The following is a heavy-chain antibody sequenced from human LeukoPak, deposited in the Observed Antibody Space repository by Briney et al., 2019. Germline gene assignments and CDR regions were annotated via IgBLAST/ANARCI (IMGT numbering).Heavy chain of an antibody. V-gene: IGHV3-7*01. CDR2: IKQDGSEK. D-gene: IGHD3-22*01. CDR3: ASEIEGDDYYDSSGYYRYFDY. J-gene: IGHJ4*02. Sequence: PGGSLRLSCAASGFTFSSYSMNWVRQAPGKGLEWVANIKQDGSEKYYVDSVKGRFTISRDNAKNSLYLQMNSLRAEDTAVYYCASEIEGDDYYDSSGYYRYFDYWGQGTLVTVSS. CDR1: GFTFSSYS.